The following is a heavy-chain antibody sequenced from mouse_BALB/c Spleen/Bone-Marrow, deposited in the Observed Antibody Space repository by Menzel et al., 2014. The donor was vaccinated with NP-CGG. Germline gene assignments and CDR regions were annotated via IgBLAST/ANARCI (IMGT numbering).Heavy chain of an antibody. CDR1: GYAFSIYW. J-gene: IGHJ2*01. CDR2: IYPGDDDT. Sequence: VQLQQSGAELVRPGSSVKISCKASGYAFSIYWMNWVKQSPGQGLEWIGQIYPGDDDTDYNGKFKGKATLTADRSSSTAYMQLNSLTSEDSAVYFCARGGISIDYWGQGTTLTVSS. V-gene: IGHV1-80*01. CDR3: ARGGISIDY.